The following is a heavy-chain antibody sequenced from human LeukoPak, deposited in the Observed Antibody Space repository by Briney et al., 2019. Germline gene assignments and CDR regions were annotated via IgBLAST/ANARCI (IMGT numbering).Heavy chain of an antibody. CDR1: GYTFTDYY. J-gene: IGHJ4*02. V-gene: IGHV1-2*02. Sequence: GYTFTDYYLHWVRQAPGQGGEGXXXXXPNSGDTNYTQKFQGRVTMTRDTSISTAHMEMSRLRSDDTAVYYCARANFLYCSSTTCLFDYWGQGTLVTVSS. CDR2: XXPNSGDT. CDR3: ARANFLYCSSTTCLFDY. D-gene: IGHD2-2*01.